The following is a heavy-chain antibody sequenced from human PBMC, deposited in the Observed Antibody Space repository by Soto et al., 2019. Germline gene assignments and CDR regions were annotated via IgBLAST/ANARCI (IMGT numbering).Heavy chain of an antibody. D-gene: IGHD6-13*01. V-gene: IGHV3-23*01. Sequence: EVQLLESGGGLVQPGGSLRLSCAASGFTFSSYAMSWVRQAPGKGLEWVSTICGSGGSTYYADSVKGRFTISRDNSKNTLYLQMNSLRAEDTAVYYCAKDRSSSWYPYFFDYWGQGTLVTVSS. CDR2: ICGSGGST. CDR1: GFTFSSYA. J-gene: IGHJ4*02. CDR3: AKDRSSSWYPYFFDY.